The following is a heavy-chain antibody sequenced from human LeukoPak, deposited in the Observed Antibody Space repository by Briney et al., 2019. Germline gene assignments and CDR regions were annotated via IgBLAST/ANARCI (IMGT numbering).Heavy chain of an antibody. CDR1: GFTFSTYA. D-gene: IGHD2-2*01. CDR2: ICGDGGST. Sequence: GGSLRLSCAASGFTFSTYAMSWVRQAPGQGLEWVSSICGDGGSTYYAESVKGGFTISRDNSKNTLYLQMNSLRAQDTAVYYCAKRPDCSTTNCFRFEYWGQGTLVTVSS. CDR3: AKRPDCSTTNCFRFEY. J-gene: IGHJ4*02. V-gene: IGHV3-23*01.